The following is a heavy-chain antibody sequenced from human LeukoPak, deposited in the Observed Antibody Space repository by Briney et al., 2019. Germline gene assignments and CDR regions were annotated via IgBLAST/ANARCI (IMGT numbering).Heavy chain of an antibody. CDR2: IYPGDSDT. D-gene: IGHD3-22*01. Sequence: GESLKISCKGSGYSFTSYWIGWVRQMPGKGLEWMGIIYPGDSDTTYSPSFQGQVTIPADKSISTAYLQWSSLKASDTAMYYCARRPYYYDTSGYYFLDYWGQGTLATVSS. J-gene: IGHJ4*02. CDR3: ARRPYYYDTSGYYFLDY. V-gene: IGHV5-51*01. CDR1: GYSFTSYW.